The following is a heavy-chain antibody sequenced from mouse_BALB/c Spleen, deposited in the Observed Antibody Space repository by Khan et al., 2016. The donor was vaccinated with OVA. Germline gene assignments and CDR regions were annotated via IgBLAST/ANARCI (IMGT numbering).Heavy chain of an antibody. Sequence: VQLKGSGPGLVAPSQNLSITCTVSGFSLSDYGVSWIRQPPGKGLEWLGVIWGGGSTYYNSALKSRLSISKDNSKSQVFLKMSSLQSDDTAMFYCAKGVWSYYYTLDYWGQGTSVTVSS. CDR3: AKGVWSYYYTLDY. CDR2: IWGGGST. CDR1: GFSLSDYG. V-gene: IGHV2-6-5*01. J-gene: IGHJ4*01.